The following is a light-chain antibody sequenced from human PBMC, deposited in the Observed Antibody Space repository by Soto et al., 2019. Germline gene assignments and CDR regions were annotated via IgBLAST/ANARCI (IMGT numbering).Light chain of an antibody. CDR2: GAS. V-gene: IGKV3-20*01. J-gene: IGKJ1*01. CDR1: QGVSSTY. Sequence: IVLTQSPGTLSLSPGERGALSCRASQGVSSTYVAWYQQKPGQAPRLLISGASNRATGTPDRFRGSGSGTDFTLTITRLEPEDFAVYYCHQYGSAPWTFGQRTKVDI. CDR3: HQYGSAPWT.